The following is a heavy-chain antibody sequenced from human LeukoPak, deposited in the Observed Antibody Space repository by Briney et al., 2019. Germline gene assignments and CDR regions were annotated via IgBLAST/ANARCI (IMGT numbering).Heavy chain of an antibody. CDR2: INADNGNT. D-gene: IGHD3-9*01. CDR1: GYTFTGYY. V-gene: IGHV1-3*01. CDR3: ARDPLTGYLDY. J-gene: IGHJ4*02. Sequence: ASVKVSCKASGYTFTGYYMHWVRQAPGQGLEWMGWINADNGNTKYSQKFQGRVTITRDTSASTAYMELSSLRSEDTAVYYCARDPLTGYLDYWGQGTLVTVSS.